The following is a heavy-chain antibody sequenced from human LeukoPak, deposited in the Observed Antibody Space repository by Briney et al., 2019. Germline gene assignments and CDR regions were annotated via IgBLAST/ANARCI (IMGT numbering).Heavy chain of an antibody. J-gene: IGHJ6*04. CDR1: GFTFSNYH. Sequence: GGSLRLSCAASGFTFSNYHMNWVRQAPGKGLEWVSYISSSGSTIYYADSVKGRFTISRDNAKNSLYLQMNSLRAEDTAVYYCAELGITMIGGVWGKGTTVTISS. D-gene: IGHD3-10*02. CDR3: AELGITMIGGV. V-gene: IGHV3-48*03. CDR2: ISSSGSTI.